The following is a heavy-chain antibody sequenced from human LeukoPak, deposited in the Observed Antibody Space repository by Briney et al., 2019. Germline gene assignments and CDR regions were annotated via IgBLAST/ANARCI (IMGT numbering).Heavy chain of an antibody. CDR2: IKQDGSEK. Sequence: GGSLRLSCAASGFTFSSCWMSWVRQAPGKGLEWVANIKQDGSEKYYVDSVKGRFTISRDNAKNSLYLQMNSLRAEDTAVYYCARVGYSYGTIDYWGQGTLVTVSS. J-gene: IGHJ4*02. D-gene: IGHD5-18*01. CDR3: ARVGYSYGTIDY. CDR1: GFTFSSCW. V-gene: IGHV3-7*01.